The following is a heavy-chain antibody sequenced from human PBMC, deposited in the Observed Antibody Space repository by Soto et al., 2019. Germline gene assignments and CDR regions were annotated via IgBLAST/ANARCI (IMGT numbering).Heavy chain of an antibody. Sequence: VQLVESGGGLVKPGGSLRLSCAASGFTFSDYYMSWIRQAPGKGLEWVSTLSGSGGDTYYADSVNGRFTISRDKSKNTLYLQMDRLRVEDTAVYYCAKRGGYDYVWKSYRPDYWGQGTLVTVSS. J-gene: IGHJ4*02. CDR3: AKRGGYDYVWKSYRPDY. CDR2: LSGSGGDT. V-gene: IGHV3-23*04. D-gene: IGHD3-16*02. CDR1: GFTFSDYY.